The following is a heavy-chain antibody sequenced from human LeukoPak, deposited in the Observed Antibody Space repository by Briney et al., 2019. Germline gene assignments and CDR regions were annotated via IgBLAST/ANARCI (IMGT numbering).Heavy chain of an antibody. J-gene: IGHJ4*02. Sequence: SDTLSLTCTVSGGSINSYYWSWIRQPAGKGLEWIGEINHSGSTNYNPSLKSRVTISVDTSKNKFSLKMSSVTEADTAVYYCARVRMVRGSIAYWGQGNLVTVSS. D-gene: IGHD3-10*01. CDR1: GGSINSYY. V-gene: IGHV4-34*01. CDR3: ARVRMVRGSIAY. CDR2: INHSGST.